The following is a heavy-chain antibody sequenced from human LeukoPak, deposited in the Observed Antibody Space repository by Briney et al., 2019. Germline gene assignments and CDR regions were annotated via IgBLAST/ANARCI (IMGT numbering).Heavy chain of an antibody. CDR3: ARVSSSWYYFDY. J-gene: IGHJ4*02. CDR2: IYHSGST. Sequence: SETLSLTCAVSGYSISSGYYWGRIRQPPGKGLEWIGSIYHSGSTYYNPSLKSRVTISVDTSKNQFSLKLSSVTAADTAVCYCARVSSSWYYFDYWGQGTLVTVSS. D-gene: IGHD6-13*01. V-gene: IGHV4-38-2*01. CDR1: GYSISSGYY.